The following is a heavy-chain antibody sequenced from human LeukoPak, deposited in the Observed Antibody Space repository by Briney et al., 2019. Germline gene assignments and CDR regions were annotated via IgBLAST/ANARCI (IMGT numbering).Heavy chain of an antibody. J-gene: IGHJ4*02. CDR2: INHSGST. Sequence: SETLSLTCAVYGGSFSGYYWSWIRQPPGKGLEWIGGINHSGSTNYNPSLKSRVTISVDTSKNQFSLKLSSVTAADTAVYYCASYQIAVAGSPFGYWGQGTLVTVSS. CDR3: ASYQIAVAGSPFGY. V-gene: IGHV4-34*01. CDR1: GGSFSGYY. D-gene: IGHD6-19*01.